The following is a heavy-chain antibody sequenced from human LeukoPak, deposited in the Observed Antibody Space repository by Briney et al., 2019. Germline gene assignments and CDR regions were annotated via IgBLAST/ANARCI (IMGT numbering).Heavy chain of an antibody. CDR3: AKSAHSGSLTYFDY. J-gene: IGHJ4*02. V-gene: IGHV3-9*01. Sequence: GGSLRLSCAASGFTFDDYAMHWVRQAPGKGLEWVSGISWNSGSIGYADSVKGRFTISRDNAKNSLYLQMNSLRAEDTALYYCAKSAHSGSLTYFDYWGQGTLVTVSS. CDR2: ISWNSGSI. D-gene: IGHD1-26*01. CDR1: GFTFDDYA.